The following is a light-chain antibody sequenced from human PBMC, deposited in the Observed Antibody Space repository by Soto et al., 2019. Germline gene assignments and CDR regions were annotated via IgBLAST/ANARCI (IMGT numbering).Light chain of an antibody. V-gene: IGLV2-23*01. CDR2: EDS. Sequence: QSVLTQPASVPGSPGQSITVSCTGSRNDVGNYNLVSWYQQSPGKAPKLLIYEDSKRPSGVSNRFSGSKSGDTASLTISGLQTEDEADYYCCSYTGATTAYVFGTGTKVTVL. J-gene: IGLJ1*01. CDR1: RNDVGNYNL. CDR3: CSYTGATTAYV.